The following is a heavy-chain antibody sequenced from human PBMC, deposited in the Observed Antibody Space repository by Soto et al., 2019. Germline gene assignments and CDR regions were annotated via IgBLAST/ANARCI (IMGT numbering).Heavy chain of an antibody. CDR2: MNPNSGNT. J-gene: IGHJ5*02. V-gene: IGHV1-8*01. Sequence: QVQLVQSGAEVKKPGASVKVSCKASGYTFTSYDINWVRQATGQGLEWMGWMNPNSGNTGYAQKFQGRVTINRNPSISTAYMELHSLRSEDTAVYYCARALQGYCRGGSCLVWFDPWGQGTLVTVSS. D-gene: IGHD2-15*01. CDR3: ARALQGYCRGGSCLVWFDP. CDR1: GYTFTSYD.